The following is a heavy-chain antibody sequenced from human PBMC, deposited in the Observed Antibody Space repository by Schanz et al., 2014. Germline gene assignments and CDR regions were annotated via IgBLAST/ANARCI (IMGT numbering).Heavy chain of an antibody. V-gene: IGHV1-69*02. D-gene: IGHD4-17*01. CDR3: ATLDYADSVS. Sequence: QLQLVQSGAEVRKPGASVKVSCKASGYTFSDSYVHWVRQAPGQGLEWMGWIIPILGIANYAQKFQGRVTITADKSTSTAYMELNSLNSDDTAVYYCATLDYADSVSWGQGTLVIVSS. J-gene: IGHJ5*02. CDR1: GYTFSDSY. CDR2: IIPILGIA.